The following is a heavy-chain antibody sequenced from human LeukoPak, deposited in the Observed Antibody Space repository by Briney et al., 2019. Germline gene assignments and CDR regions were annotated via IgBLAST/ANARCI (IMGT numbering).Heavy chain of an antibody. V-gene: IGHV3-30*18. D-gene: IGHD3-10*01. CDR2: ISHDGSYE. J-gene: IGHJ4*02. Sequence: GGSLRLSCAGSGFTFSSFGMHWVRQAPGKGLEWVAVISHDGSYEYYADSMKGRFTISRDTSKNTLYLQMNSLRAEDTAVYYCAKDGLWFGNLTYFDYWGQGVLVTVSS. CDR1: GFTFSSFG. CDR3: AKDGLWFGNLTYFDY.